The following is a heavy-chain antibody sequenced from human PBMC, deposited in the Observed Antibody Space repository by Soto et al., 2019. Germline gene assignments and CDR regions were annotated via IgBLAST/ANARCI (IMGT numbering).Heavy chain of an antibody. CDR1: GFTFSDYY. CDR2: ISKSGSII. V-gene: IGHV3-11*01. D-gene: IGHD3-16*01. CDR3: ARDLSPYSDYYDESTSETWFDP. J-gene: IGHJ5*02. Sequence: GGSLRLSCAASGFTFSDYYMSWLRQPPGKGLEWVSYISKSGSIIHFADSVKGRFAISRGNAKNTLYLQMSSLRAEDTALYYCARDLSPYSDYYDESTSETWFDPWGQGTLVTVSS.